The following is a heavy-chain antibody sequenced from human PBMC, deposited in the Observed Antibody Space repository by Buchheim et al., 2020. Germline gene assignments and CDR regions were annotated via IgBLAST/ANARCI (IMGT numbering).Heavy chain of an antibody. CDR3: ARGRDSNSWYLFDY. V-gene: IGHV4-34*02. J-gene: IGHJ4*02. CDR1: GGSSSDYY. CDR2: INHSGST. Sequence: QVQLQQWGAGLLKPSETLSLSCAVYGGSSSDYYWSWIRQSPGKGLEWIGKINHSGSTNYNPSLKSRVTISVDTSKNQFSLKLSSVTAADTAVYYCARGRDSNSWYLFDYWGQGTL. D-gene: IGHD6-13*01.